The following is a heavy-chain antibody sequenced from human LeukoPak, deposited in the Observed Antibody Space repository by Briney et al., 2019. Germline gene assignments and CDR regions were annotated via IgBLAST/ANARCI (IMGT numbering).Heavy chain of an antibody. D-gene: IGHD3-10*01. CDR2: ISYDGSNK. J-gene: IGHJ5*02. Sequence: PGRSLRLSCAASGFTFSSYAMHWVRRAPGKGLEWVAVISYDGSNKYYADSVKGRFTISRDNSKNTLYLQMNSLRAEDTAVYYCARDGRYYGSGSYLAWFDPWGQGTLVTVSS. V-gene: IGHV3-30-3*01. CDR3: ARDGRYYGSGSYLAWFDP. CDR1: GFTFSSYA.